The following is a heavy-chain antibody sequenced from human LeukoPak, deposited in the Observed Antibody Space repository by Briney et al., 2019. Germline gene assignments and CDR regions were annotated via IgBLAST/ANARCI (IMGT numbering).Heavy chain of an antibody. J-gene: IGHJ4*02. CDR3: ARDGSPTYYYGSGSYPQPV. CDR1: GFTFSSYS. Sequence: GSLRLSCAASGFTFSSYSMNWVRQAPGKGLEWVSHISSSSSTIYYADSVKGRFTISRDNAKNSLYLQMNSLRAEDTAVYYCARDGSPTYYYGSGSYPQPVWGQGTLVTVSS. CDR2: ISSSSSTI. D-gene: IGHD3-10*01. V-gene: IGHV3-48*01.